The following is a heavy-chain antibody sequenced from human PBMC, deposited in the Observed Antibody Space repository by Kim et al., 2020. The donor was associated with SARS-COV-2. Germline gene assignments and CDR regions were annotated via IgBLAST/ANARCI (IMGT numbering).Heavy chain of an antibody. D-gene: IGHD6-13*01. CDR1: GFTFDDYA. CDR2: ISWNSGSI. CDR3: AKLPIPAAGFVGMNAFDI. Sequence: GGSLRLSCAASGFTFDDYAMHWVRQAPGKGLEWVSGISWNSGSIGYADSVKGRFTISRDNAKNSLYLQMNSLRAEDTALYYCAKLPIPAAGFVGMNAFDIWGQGTMVTVSP. J-gene: IGHJ3*02. V-gene: IGHV3-9*01.